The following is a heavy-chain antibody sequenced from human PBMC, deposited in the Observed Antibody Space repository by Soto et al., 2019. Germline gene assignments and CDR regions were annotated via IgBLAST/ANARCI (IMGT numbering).Heavy chain of an antibody. J-gene: IGHJ6*02. CDR2: IYPGDSDT. Sequence: LGESLKISCKASDTTHWIGWVRQKPGKGLEWMGIIYPGDSDTKYSPSFQGQVTISDDKSISTAYLHWSSLKASDTATYYCARLVNYYFGMDVWGLGTTVTVSS. CDR1: DTTHW. V-gene: IGHV5-51*01. CDR3: ARLVNYYFGMDV.